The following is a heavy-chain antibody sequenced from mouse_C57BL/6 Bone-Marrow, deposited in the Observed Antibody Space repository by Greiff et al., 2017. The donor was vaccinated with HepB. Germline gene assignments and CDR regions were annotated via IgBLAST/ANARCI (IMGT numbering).Heavy chain of an antibody. Sequence: VMLVESGPGLVQPSQSLSITCTVSGFSLTSYGVHWVRQSPGKGLEWLGVIWSGGSTDYNAAFISRLSISKDNSKSQVFFKMNSLQADDTAIYYCARMRGSAYWGQGTLVTVSA. CDR3: ARMRGSAY. J-gene: IGHJ3*01. CDR1: GFSLTSYG. V-gene: IGHV2-2*01. CDR2: IWSGGST.